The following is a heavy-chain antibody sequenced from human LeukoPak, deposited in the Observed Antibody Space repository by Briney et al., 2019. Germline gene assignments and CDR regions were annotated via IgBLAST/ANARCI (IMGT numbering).Heavy chain of an antibody. V-gene: IGHV1-46*01. CDR1: GYTFTSNY. CDR3: ARDQEGFDY. Sequence: ASVKVPCKASGYTFTSNYIHWVRQAPGQGLEWMGMIYPRDGSTSYAQKFQGRVTVTRVTSTSTVHMELSGLRSEDTAVYYCARDQEGFDYWGQGTLVTVSS. J-gene: IGHJ4*02. CDR2: IYPRDGST.